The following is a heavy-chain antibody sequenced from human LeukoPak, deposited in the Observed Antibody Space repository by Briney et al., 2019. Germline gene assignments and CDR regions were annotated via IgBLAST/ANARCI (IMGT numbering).Heavy chain of an antibody. CDR1: GFTFTTHW. CDR3: ARDRGATIAFDI. CDR2: IKPDGSDT. Sequence: GGSLRLSCGASGFTFTTHWIHWVRQAPGKGLVWVSRIKPDGSDTNYADSVKGRFTISRDNAKNTVYLQMNSLRAEDTAVYYCARDRGATIAFDIWGQGTMVTVSS. V-gene: IGHV3-74*01. D-gene: IGHD1-26*01. J-gene: IGHJ3*02.